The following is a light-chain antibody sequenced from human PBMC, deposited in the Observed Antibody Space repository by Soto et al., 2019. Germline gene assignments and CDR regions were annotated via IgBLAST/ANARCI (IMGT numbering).Light chain of an antibody. CDR1: QNINNY. CDR2: DAS. J-gene: IGKJ5*01. CDR3: QQYENLPT. V-gene: IGKV1-33*01. Sequence: DIEMSQSPSSLSGSVGDRVTISFQAIQNINNYLNWYQQKPGRDPKLPIYDASNLEAGVHSRSRGSGSGTDFTFTIRRLKPEDIATYYCQQYENLPTFGPGTRLEI.